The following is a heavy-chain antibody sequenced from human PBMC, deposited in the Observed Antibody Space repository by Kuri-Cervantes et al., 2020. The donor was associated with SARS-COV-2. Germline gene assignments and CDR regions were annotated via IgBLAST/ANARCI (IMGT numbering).Heavy chain of an antibody. CDR3: AREMSESTSGSWFDP. V-gene: IGHV5-10-1*01. Sequence: GGSLRLSCQGSGYSFKNFWISWVHQMPGKGLEWMGRIDPSDSYTHYNPSFQGHVTISADKSISTAYLEWSSLRASDTAMYFCAREMSESTSGSWFDPWGQGTLVTVSS. CDR2: IDPSDSYT. D-gene: IGHD1-1*01. CDR1: GYSFKNFW. J-gene: IGHJ5*02.